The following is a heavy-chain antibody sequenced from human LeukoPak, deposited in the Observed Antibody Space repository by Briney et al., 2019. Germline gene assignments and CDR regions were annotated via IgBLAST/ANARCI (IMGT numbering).Heavy chain of an antibody. Sequence: GRSLRLSCAASGFTFHNYAMNWLRQTPDRGLFWVEAISVDGSATNYADSVKGRFTISRDNSKNILYLQMNNLRPDDTAVYYCARDFGYWGQGTLVTVSS. CDR3: ARDFGY. J-gene: IGHJ4*02. V-gene: IGHV3-30*04. CDR1: GFTFHNYA. CDR2: ISVDGSAT.